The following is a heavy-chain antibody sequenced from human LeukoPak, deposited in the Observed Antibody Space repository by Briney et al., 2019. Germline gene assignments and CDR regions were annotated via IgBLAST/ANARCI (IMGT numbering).Heavy chain of an antibody. CDR3: ATRAGFDFDY. CDR2: FDPEDGET. Sequence: ASVKVSCKVSGYTPTELSMHWVRQAPGRGLEWMGGFDPEDGETIYAQKFQGRVTVTEDTSTDTAYMELSSLRSEDTAVYYCATRAGFDFDYWGQGTLVTVSS. J-gene: IGHJ4*02. D-gene: IGHD3-16*01. CDR1: GYTPTELS. V-gene: IGHV1-24*01.